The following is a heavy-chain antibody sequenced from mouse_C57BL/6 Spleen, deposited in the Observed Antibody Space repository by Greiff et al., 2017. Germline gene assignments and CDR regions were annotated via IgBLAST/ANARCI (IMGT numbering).Heavy chain of an antibody. CDR2: IRLKSDNYAT. V-gene: IGHV6-3*01. CDR1: GFTFSNYW. Sequence: VQLKESGGGLVQPGGSMKLSCVASGFTFSNYWMNWVRQSPEKGLEWVAQIRLKSDNYATHYAESVKGRFTISRDDSKSSVYLQMNNLRAEDTGIYYCIQLDYWGQGTTLTVSS. J-gene: IGHJ2*01. CDR3: IQLDY.